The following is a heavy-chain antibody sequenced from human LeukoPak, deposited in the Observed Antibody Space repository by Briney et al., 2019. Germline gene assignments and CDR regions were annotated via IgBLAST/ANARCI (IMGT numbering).Heavy chain of an antibody. CDR1: GGSISGSSYY. CDR3: ARGPTYSSGAYFDY. Sequence: PSETLSLTCTVSGGSISGSSYYWAWIRQPPGKGLEWIGSGFYSGSAYYNPSLKSRVTISVDTSKNQFSLNLSSLTAADTAVYYCARGPTYSSGAYFDYWGQGILVTVSS. CDR2: GFYSGSA. J-gene: IGHJ4*02. D-gene: IGHD6-19*01. V-gene: IGHV4-39*01.